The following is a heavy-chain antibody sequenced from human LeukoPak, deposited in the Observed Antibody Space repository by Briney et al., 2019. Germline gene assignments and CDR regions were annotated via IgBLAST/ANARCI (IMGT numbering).Heavy chain of an antibody. CDR2: IIPVLATP. Sequence: SVKVSCKASVGTFSNYAISWVRQAPGQGLEWIGGIIPVLATPSYAQSFQGRVTISADESTSTAYMDLSSLRPEDTAVYYCARSDYGEYSLQFNYFDLWGRGTLVTVSS. D-gene: IGHD4-17*01. CDR1: VGTFSNYA. V-gene: IGHV1-69*01. J-gene: IGHJ2*01. CDR3: ARSDYGEYSLQFNYFDL.